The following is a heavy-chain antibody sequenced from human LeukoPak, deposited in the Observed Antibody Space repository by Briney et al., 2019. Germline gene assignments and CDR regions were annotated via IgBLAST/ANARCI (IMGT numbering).Heavy chain of an antibody. CDR2: INHSGST. D-gene: IGHD6-13*01. CDR1: GGPFSGYY. J-gene: IGHJ4*02. CDR3: ARGVSKGIAAAGESDY. V-gene: IGHV4-34*01. Sequence: SEPLSLPCAVYGGPFSGYYWSWLPQPPGKGLEWIGEINHSGSTNYHPSLKSRVTIPVDTSKNQFSLKLSSVTAADTAVYYCARGVSKGIAAAGESDYWGQGTLVTVSS.